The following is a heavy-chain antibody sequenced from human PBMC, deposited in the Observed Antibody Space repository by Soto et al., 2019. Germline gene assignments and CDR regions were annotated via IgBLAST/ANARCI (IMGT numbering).Heavy chain of an antibody. Sequence: SETLSLTCTVSGGSISSYYWSWIRQPPRKGLEWIGYNYYSGSTNYNPSLKSRVTISVDTSKNQFSLKLSSVTAADTAVYYCASTRYYYDSSGYYPRYYYYGMDVWGQGTTVTVSS. CDR3: ASTRYYYDSSGYYPRYYYYGMDV. V-gene: IGHV4-59*01. CDR2: NYYSGST. CDR1: GGSISSYY. D-gene: IGHD3-22*01. J-gene: IGHJ6*02.